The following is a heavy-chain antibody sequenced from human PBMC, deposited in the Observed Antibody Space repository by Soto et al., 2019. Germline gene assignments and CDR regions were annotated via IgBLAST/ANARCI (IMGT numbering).Heavy chain of an antibody. CDR2: ISSSSSYI. V-gene: IGHV3-21*01. CDR1: GFTFSSYS. J-gene: IGHJ4*02. CDR3: APSSTYGDYYFDY. D-gene: IGHD4-17*01. Sequence: EVQLVESGGGLVKPGGSLRLSCAASGFTFSSYSMNWVRQAPGKGLEWVSSISSSSSYIYYADSVKGRFTISRDNAKNSLYLQMNSLRDEDTAVYYCAPSSTYGDYYFDYWGQGTLVTVSS.